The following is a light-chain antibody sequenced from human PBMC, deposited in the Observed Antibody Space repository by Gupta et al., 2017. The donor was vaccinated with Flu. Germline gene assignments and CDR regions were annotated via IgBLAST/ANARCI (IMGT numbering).Light chain of an antibody. CDR1: SSDMGTYKY. Sequence: TGTSSDMGTYKYFSWYQKHAGKAPKLIIYEVNKRPSGVADRFSASKSGNTASMTVSGHQAEDEADYFCGSYGNSRRFGGGTKLTVL. J-gene: IGLJ2*01. CDR3: GSYGNSRR. CDR2: EVN. V-gene: IGLV2-8*01.